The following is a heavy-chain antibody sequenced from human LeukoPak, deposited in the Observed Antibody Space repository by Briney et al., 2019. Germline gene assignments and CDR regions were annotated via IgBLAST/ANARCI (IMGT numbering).Heavy chain of an antibody. CDR2: FDPEDGET. CDR3: ATDLRELVDFDF. D-gene: IGHD1-26*01. V-gene: IGHV1-24*01. CDR1: GYPLTELS. Sequence: ASVKVSCKVSGYPLTELSMHWVRQAPGKGLEWMGGFDPEDGETISAQKFQGRVNMTEDTSIDTTYMELSSLRSEDTAVYYCATDLRELVDFDFWGQGTLVTVSS. J-gene: IGHJ4*02.